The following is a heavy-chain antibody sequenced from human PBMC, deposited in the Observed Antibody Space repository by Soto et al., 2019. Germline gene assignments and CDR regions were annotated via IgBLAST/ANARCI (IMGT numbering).Heavy chain of an antibody. Sequence: ASVKVSCKASGDTFSSYAISWVRQAPGQGLEWMGGIIPIFGTANYAQKFQGRVTITADGSTSTAYMELSSLRSEDTAVYYCARDLARIAAAGSFDPWGQGTLVTVSS. J-gene: IGHJ5*02. CDR1: GDTFSSYA. CDR3: ARDLARIAAAGSFDP. CDR2: IIPIFGTA. D-gene: IGHD6-13*01. V-gene: IGHV1-69*13.